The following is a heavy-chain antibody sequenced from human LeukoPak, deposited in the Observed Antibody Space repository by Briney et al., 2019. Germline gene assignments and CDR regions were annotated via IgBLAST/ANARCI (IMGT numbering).Heavy chain of an antibody. Sequence: PGGSLRLSCAASGFTFNTYWMTWVRQAPGEGLEWVAHIIQEGREKYYVDSVNGRFTISRDNAKNTLYLQMDSLRAEDTAVYYCAREPTTQTKASCSGGNCLGYFDYCGQGTLATVSS. J-gene: IGHJ4*02. CDR3: AREPTTQTKASCSGGNCLGYFDY. CDR1: GFTFNTYW. D-gene: IGHD2-15*01. V-gene: IGHV3-7*01. CDR2: IIQEGREK.